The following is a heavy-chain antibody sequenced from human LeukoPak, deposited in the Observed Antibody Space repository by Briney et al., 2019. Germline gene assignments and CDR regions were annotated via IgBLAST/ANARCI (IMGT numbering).Heavy chain of an antibody. V-gene: IGHV3-23*01. Sequence: GGSLRLSCTVSGFTVSINSMSWVRQAPGKGLEWVSGISGIGGSTYYADSVKGRFTISRDNSKNTLYLQMNSLRTEDTAVYYCAKEAVGYCTSASCYFDYWGQGTLVTVSS. CDR2: ISGIGGST. CDR3: AKEAVGYCTSASCYFDY. D-gene: IGHD2-2*01. CDR1: GFTVSINS. J-gene: IGHJ4*02.